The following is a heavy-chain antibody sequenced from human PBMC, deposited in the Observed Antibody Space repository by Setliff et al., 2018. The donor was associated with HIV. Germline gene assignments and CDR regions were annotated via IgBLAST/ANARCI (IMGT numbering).Heavy chain of an antibody. CDR2: ISWDGGST. V-gene: IGHV3-43D*03. D-gene: IGHD1-20*01. CDR3: AAVGYNSILDY. Sequence: GGSLRLSCAASGFTFGAYAMHWVRQAPGKGLEWVSSISWDGGSTDYADSVKGRFTISRDNTKSSLFLQMNSLRAEDTAFYYCAAVGYNSILDYWGQGTLVTVSS. J-gene: IGHJ4*02. CDR1: GFTFGAYA.